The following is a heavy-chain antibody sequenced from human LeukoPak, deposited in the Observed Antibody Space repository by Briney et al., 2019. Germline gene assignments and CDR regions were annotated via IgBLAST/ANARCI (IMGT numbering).Heavy chain of an antibody. CDR1: DGSINSYY. D-gene: IGHD6-13*01. Sequence: PSETLSLTCSVSDGSINSYYWNWIRRPPGKGLEWIGYIYYNGNTNYSPSLKSRVTMSVDTSKNLFSLKVSSVIAADTAVYYCAKDPLAAAGWFDPWGQGTLVTVSS. V-gene: IGHV4-59*01. CDR3: AKDPLAAAGWFDP. CDR2: IYYNGNT. J-gene: IGHJ5*02.